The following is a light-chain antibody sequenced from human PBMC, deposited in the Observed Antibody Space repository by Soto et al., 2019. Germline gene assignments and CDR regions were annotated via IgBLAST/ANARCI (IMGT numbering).Light chain of an antibody. CDR1: QSLSSY. J-gene: IGKJ1*01. Sequence: AIQMSQSPSSLSASIGDRVTITCRASQSLSSYLAWYQQKPGKAPKLLIYAASSLQSGVPSRFSGSGSGTEFALTISSLQPDDFAAYYCQQYGTYSWTFGPGTKVDIK. CDR3: QQYGTYSWT. CDR2: AAS. V-gene: IGKV1-8*01.